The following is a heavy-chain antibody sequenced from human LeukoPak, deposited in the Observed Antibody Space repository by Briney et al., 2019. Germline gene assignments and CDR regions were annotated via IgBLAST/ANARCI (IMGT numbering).Heavy chain of an antibody. D-gene: IGHD1-26*01. V-gene: IGHV3-11*01. CDR2: ISSSGSTI. CDR1: GFTFSDYY. J-gene: IGHJ6*03. Sequence: GGSLRLSCAASGFTFSDYYMSWIRQAPGKGLEWVSYISSSGSTIYYADSVRGRFTISRDNAKNSLYLQMNNLRAEDTAVYYCARFAWDFSYYYMDVWGKGTTVTISS. CDR3: ARFAWDFSYYYMDV.